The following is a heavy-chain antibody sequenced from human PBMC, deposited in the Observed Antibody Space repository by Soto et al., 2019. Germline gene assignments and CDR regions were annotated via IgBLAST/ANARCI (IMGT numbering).Heavy chain of an antibody. J-gene: IGHJ4*02. CDR3: ARRPGGLKSNILSPYY. CDR2: IFYSGSY. Sequence: QVQLQESGPGLVKPSGTLSLTCTVSGVSINNDDWWAWVRQPPGKVLEWIGEIFYSGSYKYNPSLKTRVIISTDKSKNQFSLNLHSVTAADTAVYYCARRPGGLKSNILSPYYWGQGTLVTVSS. CDR1: GVSINNDDW. D-gene: IGHD3-9*01. V-gene: IGHV4-4*02.